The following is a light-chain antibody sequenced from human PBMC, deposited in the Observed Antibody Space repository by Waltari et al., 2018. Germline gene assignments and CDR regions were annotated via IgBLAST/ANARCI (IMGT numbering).Light chain of an antibody. CDR3: CSYSRSTTFVI. CDR1: SRDVGTYNL. Sequence: QSALTQPASVSGSPGQSITISCTGTSRDVGTYNLVSWYQQHPGKAPKLLISEGSERPSGVSDRFSASKSADTASLTISGLQAEDEADYYCCSYSRSTTFVIFGGGTKLTVL. CDR2: EGS. J-gene: IGLJ2*01. V-gene: IGLV2-23*03.